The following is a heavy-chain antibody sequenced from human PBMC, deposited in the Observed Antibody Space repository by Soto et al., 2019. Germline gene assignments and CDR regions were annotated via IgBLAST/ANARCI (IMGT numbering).Heavy chain of an antibody. Sequence: GGSLRLSCAASGFTFSSYAMSWVRQAPGKGLEWVSAISGGGGSTYYADSVKGRFTISRDNSKNTLYLQMNSLRAEDTAVYYCAKDLGSLHAVVVVAARASAFDIWGQGTMVTVSS. CDR1: GFTFSSYA. V-gene: IGHV3-23*01. D-gene: IGHD2-15*01. CDR3: AKDLGSLHAVVVVAARASAFDI. CDR2: ISGGGGST. J-gene: IGHJ3*02.